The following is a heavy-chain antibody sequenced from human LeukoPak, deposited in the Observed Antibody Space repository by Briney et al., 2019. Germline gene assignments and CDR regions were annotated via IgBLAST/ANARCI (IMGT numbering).Heavy chain of an antibody. V-gene: IGHV4-39*01. CDR1: GGSINSYY. Sequence: PSETLSLTCTVSGGSINSYYWGWIRQPPGKGLEWIGSIYYSGSTYYNPSLKNRLTISVDTSKNQFSLKLSSVTAADTAVYYCARTRYYYGSRSYGAPYYFDYWGQGTLVTVSS. CDR3: ARTRYYYGSRSYGAPYYFDY. J-gene: IGHJ4*02. CDR2: IYYSGST. D-gene: IGHD3-10*01.